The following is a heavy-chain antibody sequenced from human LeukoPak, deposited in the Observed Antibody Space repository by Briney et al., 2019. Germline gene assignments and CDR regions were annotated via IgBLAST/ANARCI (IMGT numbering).Heavy chain of an antibody. CDR2: ISSSSSYI. D-gene: IGHD6-19*01. J-gene: IGHJ4*02. Sequence: GGSLRLSCAASGVTLSSYSMTWVRQAPGKGLEWVSSISSSSSYIYYADSVKGRFTISRDNSKNTLYLQMNSLRAEDTAVYYCARADYYSSGPLDWGQGTLVTVSS. CDR3: ARADYYSSGPLD. V-gene: IGHV3-21*01. CDR1: GVTLSSYS.